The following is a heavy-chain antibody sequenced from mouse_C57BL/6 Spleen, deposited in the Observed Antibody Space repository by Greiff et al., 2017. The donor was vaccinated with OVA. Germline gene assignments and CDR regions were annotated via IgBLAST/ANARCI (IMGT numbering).Heavy chain of an antibody. CDR2: IDPEDGDT. Sequence: EVQLQQSGAELVRPGASVKLSCTASGFNIKDYYMHWVKQRPEQGLEWIGRIDPEDGDTEYAPKFQGKATMTADTSSNTAYLQLSSLTSEDTAVYYCTTFAGSPPWFAYWGQGTLVTVSA. D-gene: IGHD1-1*01. J-gene: IGHJ3*01. V-gene: IGHV14-1*01. CDR3: TTFAGSPPWFAY. CDR1: GFNIKDYY.